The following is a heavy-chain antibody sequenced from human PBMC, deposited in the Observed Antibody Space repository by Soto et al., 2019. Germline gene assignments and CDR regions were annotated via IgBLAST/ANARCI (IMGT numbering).Heavy chain of an antibody. V-gene: IGHV1-69*02. CDR3: AGSWNYAYYFDY. CDR2: IIPILGIA. D-gene: IGHD1-7*01. J-gene: IGHJ4*02. CDR1: GGTFSSYT. Sequence: QVQLVQSGAEVKKPGSSVKVSCKASGGTFSSYTISWVRQAPGQGLEWMGRIIPILGIANYAQKFQGRVTITADKSTSTAYMELSSLRSEDTAVDYCAGSWNYAYYFDYWGQGTLVTVSS.